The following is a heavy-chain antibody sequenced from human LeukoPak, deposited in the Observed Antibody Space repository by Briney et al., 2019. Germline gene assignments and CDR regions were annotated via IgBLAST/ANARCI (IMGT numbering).Heavy chain of an antibody. CDR2: ISANNGET. D-gene: IGHD2-2*01. J-gene: IGHJ4*02. CDR1: GYTFTNYG. CDR3: ARVPPSAHQLLSSDY. Sequence: ASVKVSCKASGYTFTNYGISWVRQAPGQGLEWMAWISANNGETRYAQNFQGRVTMTTDTSTSTAYMELRSLRSDDTAAYYCARVPPSAHQLLSSDYWGQGTQVTVSS. V-gene: IGHV1-18*04.